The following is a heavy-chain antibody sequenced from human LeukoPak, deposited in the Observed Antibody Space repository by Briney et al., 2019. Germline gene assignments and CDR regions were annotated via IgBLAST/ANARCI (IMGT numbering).Heavy chain of an antibody. J-gene: IGHJ6*02. Sequence: GGSLRLSCAASGFPFSSYWMHWVRQVPGKGLLWVSRINSDGSATIYADSVRGRFTISRDNAKNTLYLQMSGLRVEDTAVYHCASDSPYYGMDVWGQGTTVTVSS. CDR3: ASDSPYYGMDV. V-gene: IGHV3-74*01. CDR1: GFPFSSYW. CDR2: INSDGSAT.